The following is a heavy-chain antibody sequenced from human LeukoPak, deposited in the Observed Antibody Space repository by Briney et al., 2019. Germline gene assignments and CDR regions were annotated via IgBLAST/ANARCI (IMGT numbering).Heavy chain of an antibody. CDR1: GFIFSRYA. J-gene: IGHJ4*02. Sequence: GGSLRLSCAASGFIFSRYAMHWVRQAPGKGLEWLALISYDGSNEYYADSVKGRFTISRDNSKNTLYLQMNSLRAEDTAVYYCAREHYYDSSGFYRDFDCWGQGTLVTVSS. D-gene: IGHD3-22*01. V-gene: IGHV3-30-3*01. CDR3: AREHYYDSSGFYRDFDC. CDR2: ISYDGSNE.